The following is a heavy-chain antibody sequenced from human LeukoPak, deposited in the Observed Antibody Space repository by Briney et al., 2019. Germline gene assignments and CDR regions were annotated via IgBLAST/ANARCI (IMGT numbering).Heavy chain of an antibody. CDR1: GYTFTSYY. V-gene: IGHV1-46*01. J-gene: IGHJ5*02. Sequence: GASVKVSCKASGYTFTSYYMHWVRQAPGQGLEWMGIINPSGGSTSYAQKFQGRVTMTRDMSTSTVYMELRSLRSDDTAVYYCARDTKTYYDFWSGYGKYNWFDPWGQGTLVTVSS. D-gene: IGHD3-3*01. CDR2: INPSGGST. CDR3: ARDTKTYYDFWSGYGKYNWFDP.